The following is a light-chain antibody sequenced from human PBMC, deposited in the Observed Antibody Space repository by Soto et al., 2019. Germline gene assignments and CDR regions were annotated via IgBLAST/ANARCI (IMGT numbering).Light chain of an antibody. CDR2: GAS. Sequence: ETVLTQSPATLSVSPGERATFSCKASQSVTTNLAWYQQKPGQVSRLLIYGASTRASGIPARFSGSGSGTEFTLSISSLQSEDFAIYHCQQYHSWPHTFGQGTKLEIK. J-gene: IGKJ2*01. CDR1: QSVTTN. CDR3: QQYHSWPHT. V-gene: IGKV3-15*01.